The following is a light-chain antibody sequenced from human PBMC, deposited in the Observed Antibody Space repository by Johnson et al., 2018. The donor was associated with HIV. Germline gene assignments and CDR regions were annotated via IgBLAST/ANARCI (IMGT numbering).Light chain of an antibody. CDR2: ENN. Sequence: QSVLTQPPSVSAASGQRVDISCSGSSSNIENNYLSWYQQLPHTAPKLLIYENNKRPSGIPDRFSGSKSGTSATLGITGLPTGDEADYYCGTWDSSLSAYVFGTGTKVTVL. CDR3: GTWDSSLSAYV. J-gene: IGLJ1*01. CDR1: SSNIENNY. V-gene: IGLV1-51*02.